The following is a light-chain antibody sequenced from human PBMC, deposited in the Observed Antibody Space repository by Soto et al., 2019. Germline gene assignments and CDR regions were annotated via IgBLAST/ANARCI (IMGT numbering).Light chain of an antibody. J-gene: IGKJ5*01. CDR3: QQSYSTPPT. CDR1: QTISTY. CDR2: TAS. V-gene: IGKV1-39*01. Sequence: DIQMTQSPSSLSATVGDSVTMSCRASQTISTYLNWYQQKPGKAPTLLIFTASTSQSGVPSRFSGSGSGTDFTLTISSVHPEDFATYYCQQSYSTPPTFGQGTRLEIK.